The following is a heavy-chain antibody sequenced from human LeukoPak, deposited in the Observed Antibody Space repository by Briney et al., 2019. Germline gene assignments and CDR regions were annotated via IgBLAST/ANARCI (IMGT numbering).Heavy chain of an antibody. CDR2: IKQDGSEK. CDR1: GFTFSSYW. Sequence: GGSLRLSCAASGFTFSSYWMSWVRQAPGKGLEWVANIKQDGSEKYYVDSVKGRFTISRDNAKNSLYLQMNSLRAEDTAVYYCARDQSNYYDSSGYSYWGQGTLVTVSS. V-gene: IGHV3-7*01. J-gene: IGHJ4*02. D-gene: IGHD3-22*01. CDR3: ARDQSNYYDSSGYSY.